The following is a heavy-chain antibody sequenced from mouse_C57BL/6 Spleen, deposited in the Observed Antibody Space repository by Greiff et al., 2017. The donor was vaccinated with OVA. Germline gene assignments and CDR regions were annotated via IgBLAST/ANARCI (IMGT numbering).Heavy chain of an antibody. D-gene: IGHD2-1*01. J-gene: IGHJ4*01. CDR2: IWRGGST. V-gene: IGHV2-5*01. Sequence: VQLKESGPGLVQPSQSLSITCTASGFSLTSYGVHWVRQSPGQGLEWLGVIWRGGSTDYNAAFMSRLSITKDNSKSQVFFKMNSLQAYDTAIYYCAKKGYYGNYDAMDYWGQGTSVTVSS. CDR3: AKKGYYGNYDAMDY. CDR1: GFSLTSYG.